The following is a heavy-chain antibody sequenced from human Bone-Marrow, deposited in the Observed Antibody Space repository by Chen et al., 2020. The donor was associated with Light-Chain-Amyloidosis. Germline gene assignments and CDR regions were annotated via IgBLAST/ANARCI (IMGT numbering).Heavy chain of an antibody. D-gene: IGHD5-12*01. V-gene: IGHV3-30*02. CDR2: IRHDGSNK. CDR1: GFTFSSYS. CDR3: AKAVARWLLLQPDY. J-gene: IGHJ4*02. Sequence: VRLVESGGGLVQPGGSLRLSCAASGFTFSSYSMNWVRQAPGKGLEWVAFIRHDGSNKYYADSVKGRFTISRDNSKNTLYLQMNSLRAEDTAVYFCAKAVARWLLLQPDYWGQGTLVTVSS.